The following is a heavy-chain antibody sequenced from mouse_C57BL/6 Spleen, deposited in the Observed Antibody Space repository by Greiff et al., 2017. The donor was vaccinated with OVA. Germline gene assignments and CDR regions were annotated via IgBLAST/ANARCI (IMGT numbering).Heavy chain of an antibody. V-gene: IGHV1-72*01. J-gene: IGHJ3*01. CDR3: ASTNGDAWFAY. Sequence: QVQLQQPGAELVKPGASVKLSCKASGYTFPSYWMHWVKQRPGRGLEWIGRIDPTSGGTKYNEKFKSKASLTVDKPSSTAYMQLSSRTSEDSAVYYCASTNGDAWFAYWGQGTLVTVSA. CDR1: GYTFPSYW. CDR2: IDPTSGGT. D-gene: IGHD4-1*01.